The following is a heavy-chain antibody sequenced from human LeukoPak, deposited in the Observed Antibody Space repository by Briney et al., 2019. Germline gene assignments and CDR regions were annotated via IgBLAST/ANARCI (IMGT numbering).Heavy chain of an antibody. CDR1: NYTFTSYG. Sequence: ASVKVSCKASNYTFTSYGISWVRQAPGQGLEWMGWNNPYKGNTIYAQKVQDRVTMTTDTSTSTAYMELRSLRSDDTAVYYCARGRVRRDAFDIWGQGTMVTVSS. D-gene: IGHD5/OR15-5a*01. V-gene: IGHV1-18*01. J-gene: IGHJ3*02. CDR3: ARGRVRRDAFDI. CDR2: NNPYKGNT.